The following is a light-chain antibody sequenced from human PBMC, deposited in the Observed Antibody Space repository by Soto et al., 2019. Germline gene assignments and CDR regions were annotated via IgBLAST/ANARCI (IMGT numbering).Light chain of an antibody. CDR1: SSDVGSYNL. J-gene: IGLJ2*01. V-gene: IGLV2-23*01. CDR2: EGN. CDR3: CSYAGDIIVL. Sequence: QSALTQPASVSGSPGQSITIAYTGTSSDVGSYNLVSWYQQHPGKAPKLMIYEGNKRPSGVSDRFSGSKSGNTASLTISGLQAEDEADYYCCSYAGDIIVLFGGGTKLTVL.